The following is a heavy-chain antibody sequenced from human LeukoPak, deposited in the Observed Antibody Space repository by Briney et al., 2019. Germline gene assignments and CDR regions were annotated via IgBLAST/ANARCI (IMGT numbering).Heavy chain of an antibody. CDR1: GFTFSSYA. CDR3: AKARGEDFWSGYYRGYGMDV. Sequence: GASLRLSCAASGFTFSSYAMSWVRQAPGKGLEWVSAISGSGGSTYYADSVKGPFTISRDNSKNTLYLQMNSLRAEDTAVYYCAKARGEDFWSGYYRGYGMDVWGQGTTVTVSS. CDR2: ISGSGGST. J-gene: IGHJ6*02. V-gene: IGHV3-23*01. D-gene: IGHD3-3*01.